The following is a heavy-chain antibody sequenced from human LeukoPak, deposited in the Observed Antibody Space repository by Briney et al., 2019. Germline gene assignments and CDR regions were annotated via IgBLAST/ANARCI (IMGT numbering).Heavy chain of an antibody. CDR3: AKGDSAYYAFDY. CDR1: GFTFTSYA. CDR2: ISGSGGST. V-gene: IGHV3-23*01. Sequence: PGGSLRLSCAGSGFTFTSYAMGWVRQSPGKGLEWVSTISGSGGSTWNADSVKGRFTISRDNSKNTLYLHMNSLRGEDTAVYFCAKGDSAYYAFDYWGPGTLVTVS. D-gene: IGHD1-26*01. J-gene: IGHJ4*02.